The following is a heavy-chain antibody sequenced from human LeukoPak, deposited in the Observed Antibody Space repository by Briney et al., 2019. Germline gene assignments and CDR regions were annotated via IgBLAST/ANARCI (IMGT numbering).Heavy chain of an antibody. CDR1: GYTFSNYG. D-gene: IGHD4-17*01. CDR3: ARGDYGDYQRY. CDR2: ISAYNGNT. J-gene: IGHJ4*01. V-gene: IGHV1-18*01. Sequence: GASVKVSCKASGYTFSNYGIRWVRQAPGQGLEWMGWISAYNGNTNYAQKFQGRVTMTTDTSTSTAYMELRSLRFDDTAVYYCARGDYGDYQRYWGQGTLVTVSS.